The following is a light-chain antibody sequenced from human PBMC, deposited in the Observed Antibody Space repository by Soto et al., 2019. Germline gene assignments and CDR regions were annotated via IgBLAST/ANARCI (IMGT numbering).Light chain of an antibody. Sequence: EVVLTQSPVALSLSPGERATPSVRASQIFRGLLAWYQQKPGQAPRLLIYDAYNRATGIPPRFSGSGSGTDFTLTISSLEPEDSAVYYCQQRHMWPITFGQGTRLEI. CDR3: QQRHMWPIT. J-gene: IGKJ5*01. CDR2: DAY. V-gene: IGKV3-11*01. CDR1: QIFRGL.